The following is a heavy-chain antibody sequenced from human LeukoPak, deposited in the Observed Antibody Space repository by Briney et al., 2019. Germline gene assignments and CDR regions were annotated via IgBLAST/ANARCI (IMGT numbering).Heavy chain of an antibody. Sequence: GGSLRLSCAASGFTFSSYSMNWVRQAPGKGLEWVSSISSSSSYIYYADSVKGRFTISRDNAKNSLYLQMNSLRAEDTAVYYCAGSVFGVVYMFDPWGQGTLVTVSS. CDR2: ISSSSSYI. D-gene: IGHD3-3*02. CDR3: AGSVFGVVYMFDP. J-gene: IGHJ5*02. V-gene: IGHV3-21*01. CDR1: GFTFSSYS.